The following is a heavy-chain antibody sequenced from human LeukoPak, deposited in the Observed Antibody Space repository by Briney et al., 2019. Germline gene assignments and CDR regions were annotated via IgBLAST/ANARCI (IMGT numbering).Heavy chain of an antibody. CDR1: GGTFSSYG. CDR2: ISVYNGNT. D-gene: IGHD3-10*01. Sequence: ASVKVSCKASGGTFSSYGISWVRQAPGQGLEWMGWISVYNGNTNYAQKLQGRVTMTTDTSTSTAYMELRSLRSDDTAVYYCARDMGSGSYYPEDAFDIWGQGTMVTVSS. CDR3: ARDMGSGSYYPEDAFDI. J-gene: IGHJ3*02. V-gene: IGHV1-18*01.